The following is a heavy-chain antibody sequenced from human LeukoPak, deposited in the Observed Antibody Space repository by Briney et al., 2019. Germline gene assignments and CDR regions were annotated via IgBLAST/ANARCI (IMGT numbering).Heavy chain of an antibody. J-gene: IGHJ4*02. Sequence: PSETLSLTCIVSGGSISNNNYYWGWIRQPSGEGLEWIASINYSGRTFYNPSLKSRVSISIDTSRNQFSLKLTSVTAADTAVYYCASRWGGRNFFDYWGQGTLVTVSA. CDR1: GGSISNNNYY. CDR3: ASRWGGRNFFDY. V-gene: IGHV4-39*07. CDR2: INYSGRT. D-gene: IGHD3-16*01.